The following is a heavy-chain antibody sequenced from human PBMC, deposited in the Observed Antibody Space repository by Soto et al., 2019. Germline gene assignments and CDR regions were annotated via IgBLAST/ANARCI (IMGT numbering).Heavy chain of an antibody. CDR2: IHPRGDT. CDR1: GYKFTTYF. CDR3: VRGYCTASPCSGDFQF. J-gene: IGHJ1*01. Sequence: QVQLVQSGAEVKKPGASVKVACKASGYKFTTYFIHWVRQAPGQGLEWMGMIHPRGDTGYAQKFRGRVTMTIDTSMTTAYREVRNLTSADAAVYFSVRGYCTASPCSGDFQFWGKGTLVTVSS. D-gene: IGHD2-15*01. V-gene: IGHV1-46*01.